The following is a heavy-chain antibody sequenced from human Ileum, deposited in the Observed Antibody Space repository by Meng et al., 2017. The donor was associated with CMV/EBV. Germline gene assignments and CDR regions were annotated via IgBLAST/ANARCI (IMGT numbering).Heavy chain of an antibody. CDR1: GFIFGTYG. D-gene: IGHD2-2*01. Sequence: GGSLRLSCAASGFIFGTYGMAWVRQAPGKGLEWVTTISSLGHITYYADSVKGRFTISRDKSKSTLYLQMNGLRAEDTAVYYCAREMHCSSTSCSLRHGMDVWGQGTTVTVSS. CDR2: ISSLGHIT. CDR3: AREMHCSSTSCSLRHGMDV. V-gene: IGHV3-23*01. J-gene: IGHJ6*02.